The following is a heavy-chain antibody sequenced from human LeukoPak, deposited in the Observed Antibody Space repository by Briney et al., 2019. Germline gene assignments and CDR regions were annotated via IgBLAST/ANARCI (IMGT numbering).Heavy chain of an antibody. CDR3: ARDLVGAMFDY. D-gene: IGHD1-26*01. Sequence: GASVKVSCKASGYTFTSYYMHWVRQAPGQGLEWMGIINPSGGSTSYAQKFQGRVTMTRDMSTSTVYMELSSLRSEDTAVYYCARDLVGAMFDYWGQGTLVTVSS. CDR2: INPSGGST. CDR1: GYTFTSYY. V-gene: IGHV1-46*01. J-gene: IGHJ4*02.